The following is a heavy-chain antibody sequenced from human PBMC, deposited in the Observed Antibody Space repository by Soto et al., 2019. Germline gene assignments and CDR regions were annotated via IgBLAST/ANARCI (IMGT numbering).Heavy chain of an antibody. CDR1: GFTFSSYG. CDR3: ARESGALTLPRYNWFDP. Sequence: QVQLVESGGGVVQPGRSLRLSCAASGFTFSSYGMHWVRQAPGKGLDWVAVIWYDGSNKYYADSVKGRFTISRDNSKNTLYLETNSLGAEDTAVYYCARESGALTLPRYNWFDPWGQGTLVTVSS. J-gene: IGHJ5*02. V-gene: IGHV3-33*01. CDR2: IWYDGSNK. D-gene: IGHD3-10*01.